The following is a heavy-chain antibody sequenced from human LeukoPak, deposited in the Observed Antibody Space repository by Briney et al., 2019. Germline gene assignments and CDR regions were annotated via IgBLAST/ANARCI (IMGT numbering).Heavy chain of an antibody. Sequence: PSETPSLTCSVYGGSFNDYYWNWIRQPPGKGLEWIGEINARGDTNYNQSLNSRVTISVDTSKKQFSLRLTSMIAADTALYYCARGQVPAARGYNWFDPWGQGTLVTVSS. D-gene: IGHD2-2*01. CDR1: GGSFNDYY. J-gene: IGHJ5*02. V-gene: IGHV4-34*01. CDR2: INARGDT. CDR3: ARGQVPAARGYNWFDP.